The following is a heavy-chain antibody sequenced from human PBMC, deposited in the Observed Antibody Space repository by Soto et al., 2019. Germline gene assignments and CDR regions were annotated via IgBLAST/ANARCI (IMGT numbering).Heavy chain of an antibody. CDR2: ISAYNGNT. J-gene: IGHJ6*02. V-gene: IGHV1-18*01. CDR3: ARDVAYYYDSSCRAYQGMDV. Sequence: QVQLVQSGAEVKKPGASVKVSCKASGYTFTSYGISWVRQAPGQGLEWMGWISAYNGNTNYAQKLQGRVTMTTDTSTSTSKMDLRTLKSDVTAVYYTARDVAYYYDSSCRAYQGMDVWGQGTTVTVSS. CDR1: GYTFTSYG. D-gene: IGHD3-22*01.